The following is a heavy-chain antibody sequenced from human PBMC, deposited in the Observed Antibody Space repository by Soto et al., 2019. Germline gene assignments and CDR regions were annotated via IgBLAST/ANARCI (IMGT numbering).Heavy chain of an antibody. D-gene: IGHD3-9*01. Sequence: ASVKVSCKASGYTFTSYGISWVRQAPGQGLEWMGWINPNIGSTNYARKFQGWVTMTRDSSISTAYMELSKLTSHDTAVYYCARGRTFYDILTGYPDHFDFWGQGT. CDR2: INPNIGST. J-gene: IGHJ4*02. V-gene: IGHV1-2*04. CDR1: GYTFTSYG. CDR3: ARGRTFYDILTGYPDHFDF.